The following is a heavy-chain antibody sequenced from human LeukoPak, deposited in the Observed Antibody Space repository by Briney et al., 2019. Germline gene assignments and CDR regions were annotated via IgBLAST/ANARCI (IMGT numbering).Heavy chain of an antibody. V-gene: IGHV1-8*03. D-gene: IGHD1-1*01. CDR1: GYTFTSYD. CDR3: ARLERSIFEGNAFDI. CDR2: MNPNSGNT. J-gene: IGHJ3*02. Sequence: ASVKVSCKASGYTFTSYDINWVRQATGQGLEWMGWMNPNSGNTGYAQKFQGRVTITRNTSISTAYMELSSLRSEDTAVYYCARLERSIFEGNAFDIWGQGTMVTVSS.